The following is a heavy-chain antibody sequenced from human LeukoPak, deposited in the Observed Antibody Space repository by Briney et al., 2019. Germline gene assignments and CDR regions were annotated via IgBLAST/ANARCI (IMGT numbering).Heavy chain of an antibody. Sequence: SETLSLTCTASGYSISSGYYWGWIRQPSGKGLEWIGSIYHSGSTYYNPSLKSRVTISVDTSKNQFSLKLSSVTAADTAVYYCARDPGDYYDSSGPLGYFDLWGRGTLVTVSS. V-gene: IGHV4-38-2*02. CDR1: GYSISSGYY. D-gene: IGHD3-22*01. CDR3: ARDPGDYYDSSGPLGYFDL. CDR2: IYHSGST. J-gene: IGHJ2*01.